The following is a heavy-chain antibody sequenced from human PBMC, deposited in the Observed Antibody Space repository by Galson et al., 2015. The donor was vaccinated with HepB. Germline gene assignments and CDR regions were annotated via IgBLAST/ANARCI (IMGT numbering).Heavy chain of an antibody. CDR2: ISVYKGDT. J-gene: IGHJ3*02. Sequence: QSGAEVKKPGASVKVSCKASGYTFTSYGISWVRQAPGQGLEWMGWISVYKGDTKYAKKFQGRVTMTTDTSTSTAYMELRSLRPDDTAVYYCARDLRLYDSNGYDAFDIWGQGTMVTVSS. D-gene: IGHD3-22*01. CDR3: ARDLRLYDSNGYDAFDI. CDR1: GYTFTSYG. V-gene: IGHV1-18*04.